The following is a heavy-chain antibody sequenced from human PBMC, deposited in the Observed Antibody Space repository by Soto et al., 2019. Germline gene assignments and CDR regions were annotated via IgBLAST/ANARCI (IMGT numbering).Heavy chain of an antibody. Sequence: GGSLRLSCAGSGFMFNKYAMNWVRQAPGKGLEWVANIKQDGSEKYYVDSVKGRFTISRDNAKNSLYLQMNSLRAEDTAVYYCRWWPGDAFDIWGQGTMVTVSS. CDR1: GFMFNKYA. CDR3: RWWPGDAFDI. J-gene: IGHJ3*02. D-gene: IGHD2-15*01. CDR2: IKQDGSEK. V-gene: IGHV3-7*01.